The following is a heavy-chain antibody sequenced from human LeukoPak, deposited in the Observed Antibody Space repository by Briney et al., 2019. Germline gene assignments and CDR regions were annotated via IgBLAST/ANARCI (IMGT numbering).Heavy chain of an antibody. CDR2: INPSGGST. D-gene: IGHD6-13*01. CDR3: ARGRSAAGPLHYFDS. V-gene: IGHV1-46*01. CDR1: GYTFTSYY. J-gene: IGHJ4*02. Sequence: ASVKVSCKASGYTFTSYYMHWVRQAPGQGLEWMGIINPSGGSTSYAQKFQGRVTMTRDTSTSTVYMELSSLRSEDTAVYYCARGRSAAGPLHYFDSWGQGTLVTVSS.